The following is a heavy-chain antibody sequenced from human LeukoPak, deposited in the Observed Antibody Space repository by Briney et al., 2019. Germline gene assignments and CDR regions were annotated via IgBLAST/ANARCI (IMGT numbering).Heavy chain of an antibody. CDR2: ISGSGGST. D-gene: IGHD2-2*01. J-gene: IGHJ4*02. V-gene: IGHV3-23*01. CDR3: AKDVSSSTSGTPHY. Sequence: GGSLRLSCAASGFTFSSYAMSWVRQAPGKGLEWVSAISGSGGSTYYADSVKGRFTISRDNSKSTLYLQMNSLRAEDTAVYYCAKDVSSSTSGTPHYWGQGTLVTVSS. CDR1: GFTFSSYA.